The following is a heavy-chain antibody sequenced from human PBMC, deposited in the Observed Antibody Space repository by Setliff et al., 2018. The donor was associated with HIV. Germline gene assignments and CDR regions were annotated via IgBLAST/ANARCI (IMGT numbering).Heavy chain of an antibody. CDR2: IYYSGST. Sequence: SETLSLTCTVSGGSISSHYWGWIRQPPGKGLEWIGYIYYSGSTSYNPSLKGRVTISVETSKNQFSVRLNSVTAADTAVYYCARGSPEAYQDSGWYNWGQGTLVTVSS. D-gene: IGHD6-19*01. J-gene: IGHJ4*02. CDR1: GGSISSHY. CDR3: ARGSPEAYQDSGWYN. V-gene: IGHV4-59*11.